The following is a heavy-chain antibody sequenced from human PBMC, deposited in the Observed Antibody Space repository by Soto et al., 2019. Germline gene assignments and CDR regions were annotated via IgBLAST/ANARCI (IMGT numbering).Heavy chain of an antibody. J-gene: IGHJ4*02. V-gene: IGHV5-51*01. CDR2: IYPGDSDT. CDR1: GYSFTTYW. CDR3: ARHGKFSSMTNYFDS. Sequence: GESLKISCKGSGYSFTTYWIAWGRQMPGKGLECMGIIYPGDSDTRYSPSFQGQVTISVDKSISTAYLQWSSLRASDTAIYYCARHGKFSSMTNYFDSWGQGALVTVSS.